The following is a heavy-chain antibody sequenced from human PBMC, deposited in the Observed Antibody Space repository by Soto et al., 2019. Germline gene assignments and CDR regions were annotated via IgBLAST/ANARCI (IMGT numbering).Heavy chain of an antibody. CDR3: ARVRREFDTSGPVDY. Sequence: TSETLSLTCTVSSAPVSSTTYTWGWIRQPPGKGLEWVASVYFGGRTYSNPSLNSRVTMSVDRSRNQFSLKLNSVTAADTAVYYCARVRREFDTSGPVDYWGQGTLVTVSS. V-gene: IGHV4-39*07. CDR2: VYFGGRT. D-gene: IGHD3-10*01. J-gene: IGHJ4*02. CDR1: SAPVSSTTYT.